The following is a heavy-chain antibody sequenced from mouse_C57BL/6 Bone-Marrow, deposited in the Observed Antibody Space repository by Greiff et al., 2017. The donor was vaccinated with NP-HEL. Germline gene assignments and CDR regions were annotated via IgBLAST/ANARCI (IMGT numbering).Heavy chain of an antibody. CDR3: ARDQGSSAWFAY. CDR2: ISDGGSYT. Sequence: EVKLVESGGGLVKPGGSLKLSCAASGFTFSSYAMSWVRQTPEKRLEWVATISDGGSYTYYPDNVKGRFTISRDNAKNNLYLQMSHLKSEDTAMYYGARDQGSSAWFAYWGQGTLVTVSA. D-gene: IGHD1-3*01. V-gene: IGHV5-4*01. J-gene: IGHJ3*01. CDR1: GFTFSSYA.